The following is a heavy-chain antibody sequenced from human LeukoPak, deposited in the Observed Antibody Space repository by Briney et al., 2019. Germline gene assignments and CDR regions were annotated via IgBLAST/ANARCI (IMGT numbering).Heavy chain of an antibody. CDR2: VNWNSAYI. Sequence: GRSLRLSCAASGFSFGDYAMHWVRQAPGKGLEWVAGVNWNSAYIGYGYSMKGRVTIYRDNAKKSLYLQMNGLRVEDMALYYCAKDRAEFGASRSYAFDVWGQGTMVTVSS. CDR3: AKDRAEFGASRSYAFDV. J-gene: IGHJ3*01. D-gene: IGHD3-3*01. V-gene: IGHV3-9*03. CDR1: GFSFGDYA.